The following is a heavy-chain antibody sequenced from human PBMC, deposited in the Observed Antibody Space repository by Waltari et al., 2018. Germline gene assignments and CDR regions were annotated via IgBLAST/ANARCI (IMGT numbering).Heavy chain of an antibody. CDR1: GGTFPTYG. CDR3: ATHDTFDI. CDR2: TILAHDTA. V-gene: IGHV1-69*04. J-gene: IGHJ3*02. Sequence: QVLLVQSGAEVKKPGSSVKVSCRASGGTFPTYGISWVRQAPGQGLEWMGKTILAHDTADNSQKFQGRVPITADKSTDTVYMELSGLRSEDTATYYCATHDTFDIWGQGTFVRVSS. D-gene: IGHD1-1*01.